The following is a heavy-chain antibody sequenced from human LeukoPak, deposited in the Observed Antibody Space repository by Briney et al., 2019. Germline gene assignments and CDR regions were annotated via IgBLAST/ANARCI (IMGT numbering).Heavy chain of an antibody. CDR1: GFTFSDYY. V-gene: IGHV3-11*01. Sequence: GGSLRLSCAASGFTFSDYYMSWIRQAPGKGLEWVSYVSSSGSTIYYADSVKGRFTISRDNAKNSLYLQMNSLRAEDTAVYYCARDPYYYDSSGYFDYWGQGTLVTVSS. CDR2: VSSSGSTI. D-gene: IGHD3-22*01. J-gene: IGHJ4*02. CDR3: ARDPYYYDSSGYFDY.